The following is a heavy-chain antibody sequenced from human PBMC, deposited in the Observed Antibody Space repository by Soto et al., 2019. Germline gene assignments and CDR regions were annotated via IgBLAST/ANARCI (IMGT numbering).Heavy chain of an antibody. J-gene: IGHJ6*03. CDR3: ARSDILVVPAALLGEYYCYMDV. CDR1: GFTFSSYS. CDR2: ISSSSSYI. Sequence: PGGSLRLSCAASGFTFSSYSMNWVRQAPGKGLEWVSSISSSSSYIYYADTVKGRFTISRDNAKNSLYLQMNSLRAEDTAVYYCARSDILVVPAALLGEYYCYMDVWGKVTTVTVS. D-gene: IGHD2-2*01. V-gene: IGHV3-21*01.